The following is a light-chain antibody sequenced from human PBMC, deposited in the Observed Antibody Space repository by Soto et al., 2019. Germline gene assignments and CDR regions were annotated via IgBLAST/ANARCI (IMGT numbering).Light chain of an antibody. J-gene: IGLJ2*01. Sequence: QSALTQPPSVSGAPGQRVTISCTGSGSNIGANYDVHWYQQFPGTAPKLVIYGNNNRPSGVPDRFSGSKSGTSASLAITGLRTEDEADYYCQSYDSSLSAWVFGGGTQLTVL. CDR1: GSNIGANYD. V-gene: IGLV1-40*01. CDR3: QSYDSSLSAWV. CDR2: GNN.